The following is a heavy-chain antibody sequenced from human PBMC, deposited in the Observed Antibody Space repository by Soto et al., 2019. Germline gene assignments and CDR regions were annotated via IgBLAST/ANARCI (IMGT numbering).Heavy chain of an antibody. V-gene: IGHV1-69*13. CDR1: GGTFSSYA. J-gene: IGHJ6*02. CDR2: IIPIFGTA. D-gene: IGHD6-19*01. CDR3: ARDSSGWCVMDYYYGMDV. Sequence: GPSVKVSCKASGGTFSSYAISWVRQAPGQGLEWMGGIIPIFGTANYAQKFQGRVTITADESTSTAYMELNSLRAEDTAVYYCARDSSGWCVMDYYYGMDVWGQGTTVTVSS.